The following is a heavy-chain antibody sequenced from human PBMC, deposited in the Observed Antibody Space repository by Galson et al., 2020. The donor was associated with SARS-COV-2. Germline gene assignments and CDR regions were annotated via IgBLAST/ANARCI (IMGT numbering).Heavy chain of an antibody. CDR1: GFSFSTHG. V-gene: IGHV3-33*01. D-gene: IGHD3-10*01. Sequence: TGGSLRLSCAASGFSFSTHGMHWVRQAPGKGLEWVAIIWYDGSNKYYADSVKGRFTISRDNSKNTLDLQMTSLRADDTAVYYCARGTDYYASGSYYNLFDYWGQGTLVTVSS. CDR2: IWYDGSNK. J-gene: IGHJ4*02. CDR3: ARGTDYYASGSYYNLFDY.